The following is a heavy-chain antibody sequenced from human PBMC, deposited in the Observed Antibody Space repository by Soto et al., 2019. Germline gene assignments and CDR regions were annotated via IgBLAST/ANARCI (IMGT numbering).Heavy chain of an antibody. CDR1: GGTFGRNT. J-gene: IGHJ4*02. Sequence: QVHLVQSAAEVKKPGSSVRVSCTVSGGTFGRNTIVWVRQAPEQGLECMGHIVPIFGTFKYAQKFQGRVTFTADASTTTDYMDLSSLTSEDTAVYFCARALKWALDYWGQGTLVTVSS. CDR3: ARALKWALDY. CDR2: IVPIFGTF. V-gene: IGHV1-69*01. D-gene: IGHD2-8*01.